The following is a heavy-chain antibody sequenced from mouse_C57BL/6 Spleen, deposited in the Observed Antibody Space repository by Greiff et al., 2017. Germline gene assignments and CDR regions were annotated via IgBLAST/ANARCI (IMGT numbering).Heavy chain of an antibody. J-gene: IGHJ4*01. D-gene: IGHD2-5*01. Sequence: EVKLQESGGGLVKPGGSLKLSCAASGFTFSSYTMSWVRQTPEKRLEWVATISGGGGNTYYPDSVKGRFTISRDNAKNTLYLQMSSLRSEDTALYYCARHSNYDLYYAMDYWGQGTSVTVSS. CDR1: GFTFSSYT. CDR2: ISGGGGNT. CDR3: ARHSNYDLYYAMDY. V-gene: IGHV5-9*01.